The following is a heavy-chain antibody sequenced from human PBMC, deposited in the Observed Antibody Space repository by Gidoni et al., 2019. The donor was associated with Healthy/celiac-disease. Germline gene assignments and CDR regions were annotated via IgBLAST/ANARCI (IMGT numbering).Heavy chain of an antibody. CDR2: ISAYNGNT. D-gene: IGHD3-3*01. CDR1: GYTFTSYG. Sequence: QVQLVQSGAEVKKPGASVKVSCKASGYTFTSYGISWVRQAPGQGLEWMGWISAYNGNTNYAQKLQGRVTMTTDTSTSTAYMELRSLRSDDTAVYYCARGLQRDFWSGYYQVDYFDYWGQGTLVTVSS. J-gene: IGHJ4*02. V-gene: IGHV1-18*04. CDR3: ARGLQRDFWSGYYQVDYFDY.